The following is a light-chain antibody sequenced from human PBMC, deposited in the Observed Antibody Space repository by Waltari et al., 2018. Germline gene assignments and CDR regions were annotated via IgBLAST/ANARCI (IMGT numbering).Light chain of an antibody. CDR1: QSVLYSSNNKNY. CDR2: WAS. CDR3: QQYYRSPLT. Sequence: DIVMTQSPDSLAVLLGERATIHCKSSQSVLYSSNNKNYLAWYQQKPGQPPKLLIYWASTRESGVPDRFSGSGSGTDFTLTISSLQAEDVAVYYCQQYYRSPLTFGQGTKLEIK. V-gene: IGKV4-1*01. J-gene: IGKJ2*01.